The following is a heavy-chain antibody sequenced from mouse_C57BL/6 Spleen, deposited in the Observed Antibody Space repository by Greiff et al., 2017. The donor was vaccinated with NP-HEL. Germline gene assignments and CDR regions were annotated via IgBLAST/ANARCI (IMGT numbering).Heavy chain of an antibody. V-gene: IGHV5-2*01. CDR3: ARQGGYGNYGAMDY. CDR1: EYEFPSHD. J-gene: IGHJ4*01. D-gene: IGHD2-10*02. Sequence: DVKLVESGGGLVQPGESLKLSCESNEYEFPSHDMSWVRKTPEKRLELVAAINSDGGSTYYPDTMERRFIISRDNTKKTLYLQMSSLRSEDTALYYGARQGGYGNYGAMDYWGQGTSVTVSS. CDR2: INSDGGST.